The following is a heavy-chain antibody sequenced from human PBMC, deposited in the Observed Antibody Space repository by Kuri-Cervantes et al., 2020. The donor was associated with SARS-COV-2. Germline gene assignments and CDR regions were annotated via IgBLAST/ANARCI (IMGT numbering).Heavy chain of an antibody. CDR2: ISSSSSYI. V-gene: IGHV3-21*04. CDR1: GFTFSSYS. CDR3: AKDSPGIAVAEAFDI. J-gene: IGHJ3*02. D-gene: IGHD6-19*01. Sequence: GESLKISCAASGFTFSSYSMNWVRQAPGKGLEWVSSISSSSSYIYYADSVKGRFTISRDNSKNTLYLQMNSLRAEDTAVYYCAKDSPGIAVAEAFDIWGQGTMVTVSS.